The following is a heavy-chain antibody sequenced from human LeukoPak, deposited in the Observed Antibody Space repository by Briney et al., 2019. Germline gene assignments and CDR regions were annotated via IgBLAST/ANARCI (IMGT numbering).Heavy chain of an antibody. J-gene: IGHJ4*02. Sequence: GGSLRLSCAASGFTFSDSYMTWIRQAPGKGLEWVSAISGSGGSTYYADSVKGRFTISRDNSKNTLYLQMNSLRAEDTAVYYCAKTYYYGSGSYYPPYYYFDYWGQGTLVTVSS. CDR1: GFTFSDSY. CDR2: ISGSGGST. D-gene: IGHD3-10*01. CDR3: AKTYYYGSGSYYPPYYYFDY. V-gene: IGHV3-23*01.